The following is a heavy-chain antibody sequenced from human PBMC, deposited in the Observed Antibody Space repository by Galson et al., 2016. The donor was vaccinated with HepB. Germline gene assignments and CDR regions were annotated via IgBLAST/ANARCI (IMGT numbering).Heavy chain of an antibody. CDR2: INPNSGGT. D-gene: IGHD6-25*01. CDR1: GYTFTGYY. V-gene: IGHV1-2*04. J-gene: IGHJ6*02. CDR3: AREGGYSSASGYFYYGMDV. Sequence: SVKVSCKASGYTFTGYYMHWVRQAPGQGLEWMGWINPNSGGTNYAQKLQGWVTMTRDTSISTAYMELSRLRSDDTAVYYCAREGGYSSASGYFYYGMDVWGQGTTVTV.